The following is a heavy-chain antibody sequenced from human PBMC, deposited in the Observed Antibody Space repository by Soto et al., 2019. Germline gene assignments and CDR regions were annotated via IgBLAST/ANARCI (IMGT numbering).Heavy chain of an antibody. CDR3: ARVSGSWHCSGGSCYSAGYFDY. CDR1: GGSFSGYY. V-gene: IGHV4-34*01. D-gene: IGHD2-15*01. J-gene: IGHJ4*02. CDR2: IYHSGST. Sequence: SETLSLTCAVYGGSFSGYYWSWIRQPPGKGLEWIGEIYHSGSTNYNPSLKSRVTISVDTSKNQFSLKLSSVTAADTAVYYCARVSGSWHCSGGSCYSAGYFDYWGQGTLVTAPQ.